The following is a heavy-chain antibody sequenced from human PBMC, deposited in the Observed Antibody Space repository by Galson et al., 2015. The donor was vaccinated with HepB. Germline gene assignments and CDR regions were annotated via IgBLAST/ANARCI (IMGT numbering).Heavy chain of an antibody. V-gene: IGHV3-7*01. CDR3: TRGLEGGDYLFRGWQSRYNFFDP. CDR1: GFNFKNYR. D-gene: IGHD2-21*01. CDR2: IKEDGTEK. Sequence: SLRLSCAASGFNFKNYRMNWVRQAPGKGLEWVAKIKEDGTEKYYVDSVKGRFTISRDNVKDSLDLQMSSLRGEDTAVYFCTRGLEGGDYLFRGWQSRYNFFDPWGQGTLVIVSS. J-gene: IGHJ5*02.